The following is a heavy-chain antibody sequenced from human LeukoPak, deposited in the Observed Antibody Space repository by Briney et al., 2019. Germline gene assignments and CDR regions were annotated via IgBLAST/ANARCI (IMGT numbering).Heavy chain of an antibody. J-gene: IGHJ4*02. V-gene: IGHV3-30*04. Sequence: GGSLRLSCAASGFTFTGYALPWVRQAPGKGLEGVAVISHDGGNIYYADSVKGRFLISRDNSKNTMYLQIYSLKPEDTAVYYCARDRRPTIAVPYYFDYWGQGTLVTVSS. D-gene: IGHD6-19*01. CDR3: ARDRRPTIAVPYYFDY. CDR1: GFTFTGYA. CDR2: ISHDGGNI.